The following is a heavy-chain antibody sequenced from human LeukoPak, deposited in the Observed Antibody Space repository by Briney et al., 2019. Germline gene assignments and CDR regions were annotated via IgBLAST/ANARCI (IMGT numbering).Heavy chain of an antibody. D-gene: IGHD3-10*01. CDR2: IYDSGST. Sequence: SETLSLTFTVSGGSISSYYWSWIRQPPGKGLEWIGYIYDSGSTNYNPSLKSRVTISLDTSKKKFSLKLTFVTATDTAVFYCARHYYGSGSSPMDVWGQGTTVTVSS. CDR3: ARHYYGSGSSPMDV. J-gene: IGHJ6*02. CDR1: GGSISSYY. V-gene: IGHV4-59*08.